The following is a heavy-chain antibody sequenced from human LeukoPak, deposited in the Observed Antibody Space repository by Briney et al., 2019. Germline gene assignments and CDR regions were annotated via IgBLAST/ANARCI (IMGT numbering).Heavy chain of an antibody. V-gene: IGHV3-9*03. Sequence: GGSLRLSCAASGFTFDDYAMHWVRQAPGKGLEWVSGISWNSGSVGYADSVKGRFTISRDNAKNSLYLQTNSLRAEDMALYYCAKGDYYDSSASVDYWGQGTLVTVSS. CDR3: AKGDYYDSSASVDY. J-gene: IGHJ4*02. CDR2: ISWNSGSV. CDR1: GFTFDDYA. D-gene: IGHD3-22*01.